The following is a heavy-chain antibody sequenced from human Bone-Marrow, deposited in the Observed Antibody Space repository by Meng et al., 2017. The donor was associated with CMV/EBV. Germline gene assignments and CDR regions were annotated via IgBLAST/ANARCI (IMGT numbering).Heavy chain of an antibody. V-gene: IGHV4-61*01. CDR2: IYYSGST. J-gene: IGHJ6*02. D-gene: IGHD2-21*01. CDR3: ARDSGCGGDCTTAVYGMDV. CDR1: GGSVNSGNYY. Sequence: SETLSLTCTVSGGSVNSGNYYWTWIRQPPGKGLEWIGYIYYSGSTNYNPSPKSRVTISVDMSRNQFSLKLSSVTAADTAVYYCARDSGCGGDCTTAVYGMDVWGQGTTVTVSS.